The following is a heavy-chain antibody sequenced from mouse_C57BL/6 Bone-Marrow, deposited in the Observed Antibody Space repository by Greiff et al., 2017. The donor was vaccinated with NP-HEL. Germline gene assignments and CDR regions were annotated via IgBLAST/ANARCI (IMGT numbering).Heavy chain of an antibody. CDR2: INPSSGYT. CDR1: GYTFTSYW. J-gene: IGHJ4*01. CDR3: ARRLTTVVATDYYAMDY. D-gene: IGHD1-1*01. V-gene: IGHV1-7*01. Sequence: QVQLKESGAELAKPGASVKLSCKASGYTFTSYWMHWVKQRPGQGLEWIGYINPSSGYTKYNQKFKDKATLTADKSSSTAYMQLSSLTYEDSAVYYCARRLTTVVATDYYAMDYWGQGTSVTVSS.